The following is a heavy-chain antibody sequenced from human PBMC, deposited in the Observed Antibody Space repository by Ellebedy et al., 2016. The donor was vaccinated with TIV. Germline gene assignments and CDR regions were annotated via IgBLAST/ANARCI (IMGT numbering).Heavy chain of an antibody. V-gene: IGHV3-21*06. Sequence: PGGSLRLSCVASGFTFSNYNMNWVRQSPGKGLERVTSIRSTGSDKYYAESVKGRFTISRVHAQNTLFLQMNSLRVDDSAVYYCARGWSTPDAWGQGTLVIVSS. CDR3: ARGWSTPDA. J-gene: IGHJ5*02. CDR2: IRSTGSDK. CDR1: GFTFSNYN. D-gene: IGHD2-15*01.